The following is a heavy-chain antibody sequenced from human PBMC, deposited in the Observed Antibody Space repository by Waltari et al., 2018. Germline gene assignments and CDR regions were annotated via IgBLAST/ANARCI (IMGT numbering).Heavy chain of an antibody. Sequence: QVQLVQSGAEVKKPGASVKVSCKASGYTFTSYAMHWVRQAPGQRLEWMGWINAGMGKTKYSQKFQGRVTITSDTSASTAYMELSSLRSEDTAVYYCARDGTYYGSGSYYSYWGQGTLVTVAS. J-gene: IGHJ4*02. D-gene: IGHD3-10*01. CDR2: INAGMGKT. CDR3: ARDGTYYGSGSYYSY. V-gene: IGHV1-3*01. CDR1: GYTFTSYA.